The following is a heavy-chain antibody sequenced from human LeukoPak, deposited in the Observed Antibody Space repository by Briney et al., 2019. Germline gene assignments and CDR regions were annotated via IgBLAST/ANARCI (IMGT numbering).Heavy chain of an antibody. CDR3: GRCSPPVY. Sequence: GGSLRLSCAASGFTFSSNWIHWVRHAPGKGLVWVSRINADGSITSYADSVKGRFTVSRDNAKNTVYLQMNSLRVDDTDGYHCGRCSPPVYRGQGTLVTVSS. CDR1: GFTFSSNW. J-gene: IGHJ4*02. CDR2: INADGSIT. D-gene: IGHD3-10*02. V-gene: IGHV3-74*01.